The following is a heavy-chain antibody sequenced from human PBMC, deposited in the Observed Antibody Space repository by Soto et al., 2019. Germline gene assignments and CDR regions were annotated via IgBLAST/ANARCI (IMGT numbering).Heavy chain of an antibody. CDR1: GGSISSYY. Sequence: SETLSLTCSVSGGSISSYYWSWIRQPAGKGLEWIGRIYTSGSTNYNPSLKSRVTMSVDTSKNQFSLKLSSVTAADTAVYYCARDRPPIAARPSTYYFDYWGQGTLVTVSS. CDR2: IYTSGST. V-gene: IGHV4-4*07. D-gene: IGHD6-6*01. J-gene: IGHJ4*02. CDR3: ARDRPPIAARPSTYYFDY.